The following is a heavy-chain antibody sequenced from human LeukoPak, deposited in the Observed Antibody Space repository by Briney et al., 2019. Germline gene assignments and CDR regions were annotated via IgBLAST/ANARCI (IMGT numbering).Heavy chain of an antibody. CDR1: GFNFSNYW. J-gene: IGHJ4*02. CDR3: VREWRQQLALEY. V-gene: IGHV3-74*01. CDR2: VNSDASST. D-gene: IGHD6-6*01. Sequence: PGGSLRLSCAASGFNFSNYWMHWVRQAPGKGLVWVSHVNSDASSTSYADSVKGRFTISRDNAKNTVYLQMNSLRAEDTAVYYCVREWRQQLALEYWGQGTLVTVSS.